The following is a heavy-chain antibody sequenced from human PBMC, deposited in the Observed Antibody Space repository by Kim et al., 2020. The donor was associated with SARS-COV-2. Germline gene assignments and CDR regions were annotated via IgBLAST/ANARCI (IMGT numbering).Heavy chain of an antibody. CDR2: ISSSSSYI. V-gene: IGHV3-21*01. Sequence: GGSLRLSCAASGFTFSSYSMNWVRQAPGKGLEWVSSISSSSSYIYYADSVKGRFTISRDNAKNSLYLQMNSLRAEDTAVYYCARERQWELSRGWFDPWGQGTLVTDSS. J-gene: IGHJ5*02. CDR1: GFTFSSYS. D-gene: IGHD1-26*01. CDR3: ARERQWELSRGWFDP.